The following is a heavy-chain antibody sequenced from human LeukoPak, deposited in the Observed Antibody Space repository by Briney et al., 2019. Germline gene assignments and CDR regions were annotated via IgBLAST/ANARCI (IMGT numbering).Heavy chain of an antibody. CDR3: ARGLATYYDILTGLYYMDV. D-gene: IGHD3-9*01. V-gene: IGHV3-53*01. CDR2: IYSGGST. Sequence: GGSLRLSCAASGFTVSSNYMSWVRQAPGKGLEWVSVIYSGGSTYYADSVKGRFTISRDNSKNTLYLQMNSLRAEDTAVYYCARGLATYYDILTGLYYMDVWGKGTTVTISS. J-gene: IGHJ6*03. CDR1: GFTVSSNY.